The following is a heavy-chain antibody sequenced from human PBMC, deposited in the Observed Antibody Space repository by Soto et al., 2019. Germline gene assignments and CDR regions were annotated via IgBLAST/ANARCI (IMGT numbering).Heavy chain of an antibody. Sequence: QITLKESGPTLVKPTQTLTLTCTFSGFSLSTSGVGVGWIRQPPGKALEGLALIYWDDDKRYSPSLKSRLTITKDTSKNQVVLTMTNMDPVDTATYYCAHSKKSGSDPRLLYFAYWGQGTLVTVSS. CDR1: GFSLSTSGVG. CDR3: AHSKKSGSDPRLLYFAY. CDR2: IYWDDDK. V-gene: IGHV2-5*02. D-gene: IGHD5-12*01. J-gene: IGHJ4*02.